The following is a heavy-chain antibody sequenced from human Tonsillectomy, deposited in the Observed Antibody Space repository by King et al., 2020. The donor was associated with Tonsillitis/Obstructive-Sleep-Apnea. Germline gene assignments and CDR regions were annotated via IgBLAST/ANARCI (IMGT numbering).Heavy chain of an antibody. CDR2: IYYSGST. Sequence: VQLQESGPGLVKPSETLSLTCTVFGVSISSYYWSWIRQPPGKGLEWIGYIYYSGSTDYNPSLKSRVTISVDTSRNQFSLRLSSVTAADTAVYYCARQYNVYNWFDPWGQGTLVTVSS. V-gene: IGHV4-59*08. CDR1: GVSISSYY. D-gene: IGHD5/OR15-5a*01. CDR3: ARQYNVYNWFDP. J-gene: IGHJ5*02.